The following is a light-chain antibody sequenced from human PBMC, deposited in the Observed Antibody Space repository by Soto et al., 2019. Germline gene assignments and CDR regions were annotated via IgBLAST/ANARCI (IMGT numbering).Light chain of an antibody. Sequence: EIVMTQSPGTLSVSPGERATLPCRASQSVSSSLDWYQQKPGQAPRLLIYRASTRATDIPARFSGSGSGTEFTLTISSLRSADFAVYYCQQYNSWPYTFGQGTKLEIK. CDR1: QSVSSS. V-gene: IGKV3-15*01. J-gene: IGKJ2*01. CDR2: RAS. CDR3: QQYNSWPYT.